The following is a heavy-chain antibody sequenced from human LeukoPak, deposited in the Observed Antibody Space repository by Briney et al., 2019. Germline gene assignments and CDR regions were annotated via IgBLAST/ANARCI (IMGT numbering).Heavy chain of an antibody. CDR3: AKAATRRAASNYYYYGMDV. J-gene: IGHJ6*02. CDR2: ISGSDDLT. D-gene: IGHD4-11*01. Sequence: PGGSLRLSCAASGFTFSAYAMSWVRQAPGKGLEWVSVISGSDDLTYYSDSVKGRFTISRDNSKNILYLQMNSLRADDTALHYCAKAATRRAASNYYYYGMDVWGHGTTVTVFS. CDR1: GFTFSAYA. V-gene: IGHV3-23*01.